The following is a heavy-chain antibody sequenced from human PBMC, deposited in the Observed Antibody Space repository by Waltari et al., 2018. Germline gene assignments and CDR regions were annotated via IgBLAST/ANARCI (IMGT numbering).Heavy chain of an antibody. J-gene: IGHJ4*02. CDR2: ISSSSTI. V-gene: IGHV3-48*01. CDR1: GFNFSSYS. Sequence: EVQLVESGGGLVQPGGSLRLSCAASGFNFSSYSMNWVRQAPGKGLEWDSSISSSSTIYYADSVKGRFTISRDNAKNSLYLQMNSLRAEDTAVYYCARSGYSGPADYWGQGTLVTVSS. CDR3: ARSGYSGPADY. D-gene: IGHD5-12*01.